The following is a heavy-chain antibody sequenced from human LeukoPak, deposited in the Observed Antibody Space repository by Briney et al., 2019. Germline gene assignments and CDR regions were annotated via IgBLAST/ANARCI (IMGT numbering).Heavy chain of an antibody. CDR1: GFTFSIYG. D-gene: IGHD3-22*01. Sequence: GRSLRLSCAASGFTFSIYGMHWVRQAPGKGLEWVAVISYDGSNKYYADSVKGRFTISRDNSKNTLYLQMNSLRAEDTAVYYCAKGAPQDYYDSSFYAFDIWGQGTMVTVSS. CDR2: ISYDGSNK. CDR3: AKGAPQDYYDSSFYAFDI. J-gene: IGHJ3*02. V-gene: IGHV3-30*18.